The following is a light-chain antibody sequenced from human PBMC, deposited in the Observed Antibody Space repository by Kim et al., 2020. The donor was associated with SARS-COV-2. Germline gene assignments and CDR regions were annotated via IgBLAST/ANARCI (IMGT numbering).Light chain of an antibody. CDR3: AAWDDSLHVV. CDR1: SSNIGSNT. J-gene: IGLJ2*01. Sequence: PGQRVTISCSGSSSNIGSNTVNWYQQLPGTAPKLFIYSNNQRPSGVPDRFSGSKSGTSASLAISGLQSEDEADYYCAAWDDSLHVVFGGGTQLTVL. CDR2: SNN. V-gene: IGLV1-44*01.